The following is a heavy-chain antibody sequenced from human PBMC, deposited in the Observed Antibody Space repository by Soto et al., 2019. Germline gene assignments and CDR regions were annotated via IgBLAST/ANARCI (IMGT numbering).Heavy chain of an antibody. Sequence: SETLSLTCTVSGGSISSYYLSWIRQPPGKGLEWIGYIYYSGSTNYNPSLKSRVTISVDTSKNQFSLKLSSVTAADTAVYYCARISRDGYNSVAWFDPWGQGTLVTVYS. CDR1: GGSISSYY. D-gene: IGHD5-12*01. CDR3: ARISRDGYNSVAWFDP. CDR2: IYYSGST. J-gene: IGHJ5*02. V-gene: IGHV4-59*01.